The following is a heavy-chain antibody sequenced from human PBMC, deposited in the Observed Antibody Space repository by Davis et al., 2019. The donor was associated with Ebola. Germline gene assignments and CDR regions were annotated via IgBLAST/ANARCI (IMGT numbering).Heavy chain of an antibody. CDR2: IRSKANSYAT. D-gene: IGHD2-2*01. CDR3: ARTDCSSTSCYPGGDYDY. CDR1: GFTFSGSA. J-gene: IGHJ4*02. V-gene: IGHV3-73*01. Sequence: GESLKISCAASGFTFSGSAMHWVRQASGKGLEWVGRIRSKANSYATAYAASVKGRFTISRDDSKNTAYLQMNSLRAEDTAVYYCARTDCSSTSCYPGGDYDYWGQGTLVTVSS.